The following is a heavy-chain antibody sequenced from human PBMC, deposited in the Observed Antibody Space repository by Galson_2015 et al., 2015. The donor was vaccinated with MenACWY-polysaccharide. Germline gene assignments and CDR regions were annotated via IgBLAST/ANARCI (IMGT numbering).Heavy chain of an antibody. Sequence: SLRLSCAASGFTFSSYSMNWVRQAPGKGLEWVSYISSSSSTIYYADSVKGRFTISRDNAKNSLYLQMNSLRDVDTAVYYCARMVDIVVPTADYWGQGTLVTVSS. J-gene: IGHJ4*02. CDR3: ARMVDIVVPTADY. CDR1: GFTFSSYS. CDR2: ISSSSSTI. V-gene: IGHV3-48*02. D-gene: IGHD2-2*03.